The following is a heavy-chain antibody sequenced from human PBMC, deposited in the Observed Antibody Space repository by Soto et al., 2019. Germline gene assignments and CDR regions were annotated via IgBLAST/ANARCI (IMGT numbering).Heavy chain of an antibody. CDR1: GGSISSGGYS. V-gene: IGHV4-30-2*01. Sequence: SETLSLTCAVSGGSISSGGYSWSWIRQPPGKGLEWIGYIYHSGSTYYNPSLKSRVTISVDRSKNQFSLKLSSVTAADTAVYYCARGTGWFDPWGQGTLVTVSS. CDR3: ARGTGWFDP. CDR2: IYHSGST. J-gene: IGHJ5*02.